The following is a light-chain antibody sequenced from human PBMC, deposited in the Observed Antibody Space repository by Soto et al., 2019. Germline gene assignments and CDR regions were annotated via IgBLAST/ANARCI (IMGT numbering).Light chain of an antibody. J-gene: IGLJ1*01. CDR1: SSDVGGYNY. CDR3: SSYTTSNTRQIV. Sequence: QSALTQPASVSGSPGQSITISCTGTSSDVGGYNYVSWYQHHPGKAPKLIIYDVSNRPSGVSNRFSGSKSGNTASLTISGLHPEDEADYYCSSYTTSNTRQIVFGTGTKLTV. V-gene: IGLV2-14*03. CDR2: DVS.